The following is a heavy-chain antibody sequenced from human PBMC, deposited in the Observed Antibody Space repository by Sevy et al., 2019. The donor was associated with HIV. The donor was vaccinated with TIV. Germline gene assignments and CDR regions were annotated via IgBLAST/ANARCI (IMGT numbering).Heavy chain of an antibody. V-gene: IGHV1-69*04. CDR3: AAASRDGYNFTSFDY. J-gene: IGHJ4*02. CDR2: IIPILGIA. CDR1: GGTFSSYA. Sequence: ASVKVSCKASGGTFSSYAISWVRQAPGQGLEWMGRIIPILGIANYAQKFQGRVTTTADKSTSTAYMELSSLRSEDTAVYYCAAASRDGYNFTSFDYWGQGTLVTVSS. D-gene: IGHD5-12*01.